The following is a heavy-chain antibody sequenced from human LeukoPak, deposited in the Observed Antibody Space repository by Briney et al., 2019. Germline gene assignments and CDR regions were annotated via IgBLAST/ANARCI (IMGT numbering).Heavy chain of an antibody. Sequence: SETLSLTCAVSGYSIRSGYYWGWIRQPPGKGLEWIGSIYHSGSTYYNPSLKSRVTISVDTSKSQFSLKLSSVTAADTAVYYCARLEDYDSSGYYYFDYWGQGTLVTVSS. CDR1: GYSIRSGYY. D-gene: IGHD3-22*01. J-gene: IGHJ4*02. CDR3: ARLEDYDSSGYYYFDY. V-gene: IGHV4-38-2*01. CDR2: IYHSGST.